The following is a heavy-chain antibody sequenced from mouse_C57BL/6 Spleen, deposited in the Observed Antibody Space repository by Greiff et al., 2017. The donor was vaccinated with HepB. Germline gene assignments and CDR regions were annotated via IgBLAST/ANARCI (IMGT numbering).Heavy chain of an antibody. Sequence: QVQLQQSGAELVKPGASVKISCKASGYAFSSYWMNWVKQRPGKGLEWIGQIYPGDGDTNYNGKFKGKATLTADKSSSTAYMQLSSLTSEDSAVYFCARRGVTTLYYYAMDYWGQGTSVTVSS. D-gene: IGHD2-2*01. V-gene: IGHV1-80*01. J-gene: IGHJ4*01. CDR3: ARRGVTTLYYYAMDY. CDR1: GYAFSSYW. CDR2: IYPGDGDT.